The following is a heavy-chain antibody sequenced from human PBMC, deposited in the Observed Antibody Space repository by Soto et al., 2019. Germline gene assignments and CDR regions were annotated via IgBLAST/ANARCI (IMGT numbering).Heavy chain of an antibody. V-gene: IGHV1-69*06. D-gene: IGHD3-22*01. Sequence: QVHLMQSGAEVKKPGSSVKVSCKASGGTFGSDAIPWVRQAPGQGLEWVGRIIPIFGTTNYAQNLQGRVTISADKSTLTSYMELHSLTSDDTALYYCARDRTDSGYYTNWLDPWGQGTQVTVSS. CDR2: IIPIFGTT. CDR3: ARDRTDSGYYTNWLDP. CDR1: GGTFGSDA. J-gene: IGHJ5*02.